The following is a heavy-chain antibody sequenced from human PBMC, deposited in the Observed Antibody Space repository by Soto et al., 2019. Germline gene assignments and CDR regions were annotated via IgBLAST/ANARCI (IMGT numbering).Heavy chain of an antibody. CDR3: ARERSAAGTGWFDP. CDR1: GYTSTSYD. V-gene: IGHV1-8*01. J-gene: IGHJ5*02. D-gene: IGHD6-13*01. CDR2: INPNSGNT. Sequence: QVQLVQSGAEVKKPGASVKVSCKASGYTSTSYDINWVRQATGQGLEWMGWINPNSGNTGYAQKFKGRVTXTRNTSISTAYMELSSLRSEDTAVYYCARERSAAGTGWFDPWGQGTLVTVSS.